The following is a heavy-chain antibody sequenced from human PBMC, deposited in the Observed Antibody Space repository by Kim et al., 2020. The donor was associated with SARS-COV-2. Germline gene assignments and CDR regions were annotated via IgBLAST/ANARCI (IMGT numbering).Heavy chain of an antibody. Sequence: GGSLRLSCAASGFTFSSYSMNWVRQAPGKGLEWVSSISSSSSYIYYADSVKGRFTISRDNAKNSLYLQMNSLRAEDTAVYYCARDIEALGVDYWGQGTLVTVSS. CDR2: ISSSSSYI. D-gene: IGHD2-8*02. CDR1: GFTFSSYS. V-gene: IGHV3-21*01. J-gene: IGHJ4*02. CDR3: ARDIEALGVDY.